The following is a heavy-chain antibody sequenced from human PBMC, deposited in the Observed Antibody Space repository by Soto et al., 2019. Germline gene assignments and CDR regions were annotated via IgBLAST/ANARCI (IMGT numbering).Heavy chain of an antibody. CDR3: ARDLIEVGWYECSNDKKKRYDY. CDR2: ISAYNGNT. J-gene: IGHJ4*02. V-gene: IGHV1-18*01. D-gene: IGHD2-15*01. CDR1: GYTFTSYG. Sequence: GASGKVSCKASGYTFTSYGISWVRQAPGQGVERMGWISAYNGNTNYAQKLQGRVTMTTDTLTSTAYTELRSLRSDDTAVYYCARDLIEVGWYECSNDKKKRYDYWGQGTLVTVSS.